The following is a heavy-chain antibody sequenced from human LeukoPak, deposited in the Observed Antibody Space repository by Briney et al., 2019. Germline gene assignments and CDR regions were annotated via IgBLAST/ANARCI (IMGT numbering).Heavy chain of an antibody. V-gene: IGHV3-23*01. CDR2: IIDSGDIT. D-gene: IGHD3-16*01. J-gene: IGHJ6*03. CDR3: AKLGGQEVYNYYVGG. CDR1: GFTFSSYA. Sequence: AGSLRLYCEASGFTFSSYAMSWVRQAPGKGLEWVSGIIDSGDITYYANSVKGSFTISRDNSKNTLYLQMNSLRAEDTAVYYCAKLGGQEVYNYYVGGWGKGTTVAVSS.